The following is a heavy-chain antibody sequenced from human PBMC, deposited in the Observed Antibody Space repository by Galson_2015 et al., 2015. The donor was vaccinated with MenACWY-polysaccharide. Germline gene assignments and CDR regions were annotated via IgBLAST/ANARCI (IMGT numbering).Heavy chain of an antibody. CDR1: GFAFSDFY. CDR2: ISTGGTNI. J-gene: IGHJ4*02. V-gene: IGHV3-11*01. Sequence: LRLSCAASGFAFSDFYMSWMRQAPGTGLEWLAYISTGGTNIYYAESVTGRFTMSRDNSRNALYLQMNERRAEDTAIYYCARDLRRYGGYSVGNDDWGQGTLVTVSS. D-gene: IGHD4-17*01. CDR3: ARDLRRYGGYSVGNDD.